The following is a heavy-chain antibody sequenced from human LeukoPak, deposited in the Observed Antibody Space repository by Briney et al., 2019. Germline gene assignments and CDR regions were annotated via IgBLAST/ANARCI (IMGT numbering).Heavy chain of an antibody. CDR3: ARDYCSSTSCLFDY. D-gene: IGHD2-2*01. J-gene: IGHJ4*02. V-gene: IGHV3-64*04. CDR1: GFTFSSYA. Sequence: GRSLRLSCSASGFTFSSYAMHWVRQAPGKGLEYVSAISSNGGSTYYADSVKGRFTISRDNSKNTLYLQMNSLRAEDTAVYYCARDYCSSTSCLFDYWGQGTLVTVSS. CDR2: ISSNGGST.